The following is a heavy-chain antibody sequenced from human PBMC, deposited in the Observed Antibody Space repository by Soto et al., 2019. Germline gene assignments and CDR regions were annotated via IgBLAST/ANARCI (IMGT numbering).Heavy chain of an antibody. J-gene: IGHJ4*02. CDR3: ARISTVSSNFDY. D-gene: IGHD4-4*01. CDR2: IGSSGSST. CDR1: GFSFSNFP. V-gene: IGHV3-23*01. Sequence: GGSLRLSCAASGFSFSNFPMGWVRQAPGKGLEWISSIGSSGSSTYYADSVKGRFTISRDNPKNTLYAQMSSLKAEDTAVYYCARISTVSSNFDYWGQGALVTAPQ.